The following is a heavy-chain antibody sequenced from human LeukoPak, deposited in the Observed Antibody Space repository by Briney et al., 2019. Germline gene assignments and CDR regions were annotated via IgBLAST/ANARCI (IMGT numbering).Heavy chain of an antibody. J-gene: IGHJ3*02. CDR1: GFTFSSYS. Sequence: AGSLRLSCAASGFTFSSYSMSWVRQAPGKGLEWVSSISSSSSYIYYADSVKGRFTISRDNAKNSLYLQMNSLRAEDTAVYYCARGAIGYSGTGAFDIWGRGTLVIVSS. D-gene: IGHD5-12*01. CDR2: ISSSSSYI. CDR3: ARGAIGYSGTGAFDI. V-gene: IGHV3-21*01.